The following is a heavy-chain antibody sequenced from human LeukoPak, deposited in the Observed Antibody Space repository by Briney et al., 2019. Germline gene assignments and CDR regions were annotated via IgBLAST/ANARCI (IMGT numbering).Heavy chain of an antibody. CDR1: GYTFTGYY. J-gene: IGHJ6*03. D-gene: IGHD1-26*01. CDR2: INPNSGGT. Sequence: ASVKVSCKASGYTFTGYYMHWVRQAPGQGLEWMGWINPNSGGTNYAQKFQGRVTMTRDTSISTAYMELSRLRSDDTAVYYCARDGATRYYYYMDVWGKGTTVTISS. CDR3: ARDGATRYYYYMDV. V-gene: IGHV1-2*02.